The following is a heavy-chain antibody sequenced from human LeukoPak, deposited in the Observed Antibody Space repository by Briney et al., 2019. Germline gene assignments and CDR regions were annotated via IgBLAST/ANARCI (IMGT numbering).Heavy chain of an antibody. CDR1: GFTFSTYG. J-gene: IGHJ4*02. CDR2: ISGSGGSK. Sequence: GGTLRLSCAASGFTFSTYGMSWVRQAPGKGLEWVSGISGSGGSKYYADSVKGRFTISRDNSKNKLYLQMNSLRAEDTAVYYCARDGRFPPEVLPRYFDYWGQGTLVTVSS. D-gene: IGHD1-26*01. CDR3: ARDGRFPPEVLPRYFDY. V-gene: IGHV3-23*01.